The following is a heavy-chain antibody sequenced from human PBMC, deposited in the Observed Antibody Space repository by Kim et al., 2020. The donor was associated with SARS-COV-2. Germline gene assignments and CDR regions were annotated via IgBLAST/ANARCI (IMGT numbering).Heavy chain of an antibody. Sequence: ASVKVSCKASGYTFTSYGISWVRQAPGQGLEWMGWISAYNGNTNYAQKLQGRVTMTTDTSTSTAYMELRSLRSDDTAVYYCARGVPYWGIVATMDYFDYWGQGTLVTVSS. CDR1: GYTFTSYG. CDR3: ARGVPYWGIVATMDYFDY. D-gene: IGHD5-12*01. CDR2: ISAYNGNT. J-gene: IGHJ4*02. V-gene: IGHV1-18*04.